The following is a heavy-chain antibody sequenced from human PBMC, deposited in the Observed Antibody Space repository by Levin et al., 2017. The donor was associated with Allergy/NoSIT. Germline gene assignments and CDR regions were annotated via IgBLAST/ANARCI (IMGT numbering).Heavy chain of an antibody. J-gene: IGHJ5*02. V-gene: IGHV4-34*01. CDR3: AREPGYCTGGGCYGGWFDP. CDR2: INQSGST. Sequence: KTSETLSLTCAVYGGSFSDYYWSWIRQPPGKGLEWIGEINQSGSTDYNPSLKSRVNISVDTSKNQFSLKLSSVTAADTAVYFCAREPGYCTGGGCYGGWFDPWGQGTLVTVSS. CDR1: GGSFSDYY. D-gene: IGHD2-15*01.